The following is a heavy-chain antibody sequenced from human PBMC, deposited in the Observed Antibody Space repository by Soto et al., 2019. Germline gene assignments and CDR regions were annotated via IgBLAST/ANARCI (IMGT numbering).Heavy chain of an antibody. CDR1: GFTFSSYS. V-gene: IGHV3-21*01. D-gene: IGHD2-2*01. Sequence: GGSLRLSCAASGFTFSSYSMNWVRQAPGKGLEWVSSISSSSSCIYYADSVKGRFTISRDNAKNSPYLQMKSLRADEKAVYYCARDVNSGSTRSNVRVFDPWGQATLGTVSS. CDR2: ISSSSSCI. CDR3: ARDVNSGSTRSNVRVFDP. J-gene: IGHJ5*02.